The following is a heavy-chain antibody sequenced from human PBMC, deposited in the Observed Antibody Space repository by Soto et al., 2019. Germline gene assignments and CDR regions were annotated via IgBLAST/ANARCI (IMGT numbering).Heavy chain of an antibody. CDR2: IYHSGST. Sequence: KPSETLSLTCAVSGGSISSGGYSWSWIRQPPGKGLEWIGYIYHSGSTYYNPSLKSRVTISVDRSKNQFSLKLSSVTAADTAVYYCARGGRYGSGSYYNLDPYYYYGMDVWGQGTTVTVSS. CDR1: GGSISSGGYS. D-gene: IGHD3-10*01. V-gene: IGHV4-30-2*01. J-gene: IGHJ6*02. CDR3: ARGGRYGSGSYYNLDPYYYYGMDV.